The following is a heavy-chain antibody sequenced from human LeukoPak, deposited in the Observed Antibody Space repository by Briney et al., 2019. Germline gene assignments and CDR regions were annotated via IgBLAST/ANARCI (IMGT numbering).Heavy chain of an antibody. J-gene: IGHJ4*02. V-gene: IGHV3-21*01. D-gene: IGHD3-22*01. CDR2: ISSDRSYI. Sequence: GGSLRLSCEASGFTFSDYTMNWVRQAPGKGLEWVSSISSDRSYIKYADSVKGRFSISRDNTKNSLFLEMRSLRIEDTAVYFCAGDYYDSSASATFDHWGQGNLVTISS. CDR3: AGDYYDSSASATFDH. CDR1: GFTFSDYT.